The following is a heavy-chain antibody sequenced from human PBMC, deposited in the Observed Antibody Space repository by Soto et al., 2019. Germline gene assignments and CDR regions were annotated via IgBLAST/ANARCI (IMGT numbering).Heavy chain of an antibody. J-gene: IGHJ4*02. CDR1: GGAISSYY. CDR2: IYYSGST. Sequence: TLSLTCTVSGGAISSYYWSWIRQPPGKGLEWIGYIYYSGSTNYNPSLKSRVTISVDTSKNQFSLKLSSVTAADTAVYYCARSLGWFGGSFYFDYWGQGTLVTVS. D-gene: IGHD3-10*01. CDR3: ARSLGWFGGSFYFDY. V-gene: IGHV4-59*01.